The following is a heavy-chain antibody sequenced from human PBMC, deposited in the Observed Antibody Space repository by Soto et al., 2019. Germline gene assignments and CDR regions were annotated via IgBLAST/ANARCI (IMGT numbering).Heavy chain of an antibody. V-gene: IGHV1-69*02. CDR3: ARTPPITMVRGVMSDYYYYYGMDV. CDR2: IIPILGIA. D-gene: IGHD3-10*01. Sequence: SVKVSCKASGGTFSSYTISWVRQAPGQGLEWMGRIIPILGIANYAQKFQGRVTITADKSTSTAYMELSSLRSEDTAVYYCARTPPITMVRGVMSDYYYYYGMDVWGQ. J-gene: IGHJ6*02. CDR1: GGTFSSYT.